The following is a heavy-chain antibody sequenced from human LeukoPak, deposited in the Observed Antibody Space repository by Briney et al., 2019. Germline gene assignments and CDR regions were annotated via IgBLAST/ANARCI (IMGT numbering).Heavy chain of an antibody. Sequence: GGSLRLSCAASGFTFRDYTTNWVRQAPGKGLEWVSAISKSGTYVKYADSVKGRFTVSRDNAKNSLFLQMNSLRVEDTAVYYCARELVIVVQPAANTIDYWGQGTRVTVSS. CDR3: ARELVIVVQPAANTIDY. CDR2: ISKSGTYV. D-gene: IGHD2-2*01. J-gene: IGHJ4*02. V-gene: IGHV3-21*01. CDR1: GFTFRDYT.